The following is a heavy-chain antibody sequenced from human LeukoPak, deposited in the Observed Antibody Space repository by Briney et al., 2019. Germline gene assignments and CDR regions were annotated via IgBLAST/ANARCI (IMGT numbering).Heavy chain of an antibody. CDR3: ARKGNNYYYYYMDV. CDR2: INTDTGNP. J-gene: IGHJ6*03. Sequence: GASVKVSCKASGYSFTNYAMNWVRQAPGQGLEWMGWINTDTGNPTYAQGFTGRFVFSLDTSVSTAYLQISSLKAEDTAVYYCARKGNNYYYYYMDVWGKGTTVTVSS. V-gene: IGHV7-4-1*02. CDR1: GYSFTNYA.